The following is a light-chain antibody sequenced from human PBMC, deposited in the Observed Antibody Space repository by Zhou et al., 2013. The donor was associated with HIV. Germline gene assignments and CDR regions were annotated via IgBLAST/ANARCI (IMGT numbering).Light chain of an antibody. CDR1: QSISNF. CDR2: AAS. V-gene: IGKV3-11*01. J-gene: IGKJ1*01. Sequence: EIVLTQSPASLSLSPGDRATLSCRASQSISNFLAWYQQRPGQTPRLLIYAASNRATGIPARFSGTGSGTDFTLTISSLEPEDFAVYYCQQRYNWPRTFGQGTKVEIK. CDR3: QQRYNWPRT.